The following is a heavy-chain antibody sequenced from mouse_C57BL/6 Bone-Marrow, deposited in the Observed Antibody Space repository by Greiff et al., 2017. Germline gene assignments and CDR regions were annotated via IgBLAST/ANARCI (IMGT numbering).Heavy chain of an antibody. CDR2: ISDGGSYT. V-gene: IGHV5-4*01. Sequence: EVQGVESGGGLVKPGGSLKLSCAASGFTFSSYAMSWVRQTPEKRLEWVATISDGGSYTYYPDNVKGRFTISRDNAKNNLYLQMSHLKSEDTAMYYCARVDYYGPWYFDVWGTGTTVTVSS. CDR3: ARVDYYGPWYFDV. D-gene: IGHD1-2*01. J-gene: IGHJ1*03. CDR1: GFTFSSYA.